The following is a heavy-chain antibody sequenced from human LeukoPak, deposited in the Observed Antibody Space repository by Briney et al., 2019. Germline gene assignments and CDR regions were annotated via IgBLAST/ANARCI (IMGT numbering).Heavy chain of an antibody. V-gene: IGHV4-39*01. CDR1: GGSISSSSYY. CDR3: AGYLPYGGNSNFDY. Sequence: SETLSLTCTVSGGSISSSSYYWGWIRQPPGKGLEWIGSIYYSGSTYYNPSLKSRVTISVDTSKNQFSLKLSSVTAADTAVYYCAGYLPYGGNSNFDYWGQGTLVTVSS. J-gene: IGHJ4*02. D-gene: IGHD4-23*01. CDR2: IYYSGST.